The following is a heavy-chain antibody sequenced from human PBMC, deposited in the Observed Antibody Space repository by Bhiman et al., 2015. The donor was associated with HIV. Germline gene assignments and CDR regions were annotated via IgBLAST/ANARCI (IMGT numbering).Heavy chain of an antibody. CDR3: TVPDSSGGLDV. V-gene: IGHV3-48*01. CDR1: GFTFSSYN. J-gene: IGHJ6*02. CDR2: ISRSSNTI. Sequence: EVQLVESGGGLVQPGGSLRLSCAASGFTFSSYNMNWVRQAPGKGLEWVSYISRSSNTIYYADSVRGRFTISRDDSKNTAFLQMNSLKTEDTAMYYCTVPDSSGGLDVWGQGTTVTVSS. D-gene: IGHD3-22*01.